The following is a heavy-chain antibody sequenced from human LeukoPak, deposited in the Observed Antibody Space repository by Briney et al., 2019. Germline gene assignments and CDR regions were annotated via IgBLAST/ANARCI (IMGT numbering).Heavy chain of an antibody. V-gene: IGHV3-21*05. Sequence: PGGSLRLSCAASGFTFTNYNMNWVRQAPGKGLESLAYISPSSHDIYYADSVKGRFTISRDNAKNSLYLQMNSLRAEDTAVYYCAELGITMIGGVWGKGTTVTISS. CDR2: ISPSSHDI. CDR1: GFTFTNYN. D-gene: IGHD3-10*02. J-gene: IGHJ6*04. CDR3: AELGITMIGGV.